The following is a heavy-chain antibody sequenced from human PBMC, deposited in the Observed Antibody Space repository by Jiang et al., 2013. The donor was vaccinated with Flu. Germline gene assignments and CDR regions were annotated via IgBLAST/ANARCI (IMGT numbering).Heavy chain of an antibody. J-gene: IGHJ6*02. V-gene: IGHV4-59*01. CDR2: IYNSVRT. CDR1: GGSISTYY. D-gene: IGHD3-3*01. CDR3: ARVHDFWSGDYYGMDV. Sequence: GSGLVKPSETLSLTCTVSGGSISTYYWSWIRQPPGKGLEWIGYIYNSVRTNYNPSLKSRVTISIDTSKNQFSLKLNSVTAADTAVYYCARVHDFWSGDYYGMDVWGQGDHGHRLL.